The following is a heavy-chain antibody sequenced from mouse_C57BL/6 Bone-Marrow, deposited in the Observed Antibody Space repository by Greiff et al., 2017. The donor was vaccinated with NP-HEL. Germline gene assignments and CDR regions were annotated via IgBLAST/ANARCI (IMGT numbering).Heavy chain of an antibody. CDR2: ISSGGSYT. D-gene: IGHD1-1*02. Sequence: EVHLVESGGDLVKPGGSLKLSCAASGFTFSSYGMSWVRQTPDKRLEWVATISSGGSYTYYPDSVQGRFTISRDNAKNTLYLQMSSLKSEDTAMYYCARHDYWGLYYFDYWGQGTTLTVSS. J-gene: IGHJ2*01. CDR1: GFTFSSYG. V-gene: IGHV5-6*01. CDR3: ARHDYWGLYYFDY.